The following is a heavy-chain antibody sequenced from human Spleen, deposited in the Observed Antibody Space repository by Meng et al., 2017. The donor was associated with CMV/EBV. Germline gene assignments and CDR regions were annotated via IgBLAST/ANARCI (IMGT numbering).Heavy chain of an antibody. V-gene: IGHV1-46*01. Sequence: ASVKVSCKASGYTFTSYDINWVRQAPGQGLEWMGIINPSGGSTSYAQKFQGRVTMTRDTSTSTVYMELSSLRSEDTAVYYCARARPARPRFATGGWFDPWGQGTLVTVSS. D-gene: IGHD6-6*01. CDR2: INPSGGST. CDR3: ARARPARPRFATGGWFDP. CDR1: GYTFTSYD. J-gene: IGHJ5*02.